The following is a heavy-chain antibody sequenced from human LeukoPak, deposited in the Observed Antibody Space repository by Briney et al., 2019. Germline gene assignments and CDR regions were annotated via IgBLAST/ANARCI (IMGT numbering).Heavy chain of an antibody. V-gene: IGHV4-39*01. Sequence: PSETLSLTCTVSGGSISSSSYYWDWIRQPPGKGLEWIGSIYYSGSTYYNPSLKSRVTISVDTSKNQFSLKLSSVTAADTAVYYCARRAVAGTNLDYWGQGTLVTVSS. J-gene: IGHJ4*02. CDR1: GGSISSSSYY. CDR3: ARRAVAGTNLDY. CDR2: IYYSGST. D-gene: IGHD6-19*01.